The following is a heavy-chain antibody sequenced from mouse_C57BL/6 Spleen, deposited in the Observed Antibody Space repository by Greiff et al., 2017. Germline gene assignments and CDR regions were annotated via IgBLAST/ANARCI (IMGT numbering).Heavy chain of an antibody. D-gene: IGHD1-1*01. CDR3: SRVNYGSSSPDYCAY. J-gene: IGHJ2*01. CDR2: INPNNGGT. CDR1: GYTFTDYN. Sequence: VQLQQSGPELVKPGASVKIPCKASGYTFTDYNMAWVKQSHGKSLEWIGDINPNNGGTNYNQKFKGKATLTVDKSYSTAYMELRRHTSEYTAVYYCSRVNYGSSSPDYCAYWGQGTTLTVSS. V-gene: IGHV1-18*01.